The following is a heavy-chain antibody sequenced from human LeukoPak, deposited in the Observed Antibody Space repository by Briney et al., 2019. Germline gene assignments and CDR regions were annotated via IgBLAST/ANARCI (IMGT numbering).Heavy chain of an antibody. CDR2: INPDGTDT. CDR3: AKGSHFAFDN. V-gene: IGHV3-74*01. D-gene: IGHD2-21*01. J-gene: IGHJ4*02. Sequence: GGSLRLSCAASGFTFSNFWMHWVRQAQGMGLVWVAQINPDGTDTLYADSVKGRFTISRINAKNTLYLQMNSLTAEDTAVYYCAKGSHFAFDNWGQGILVTVSS. CDR1: GFTFSNFW.